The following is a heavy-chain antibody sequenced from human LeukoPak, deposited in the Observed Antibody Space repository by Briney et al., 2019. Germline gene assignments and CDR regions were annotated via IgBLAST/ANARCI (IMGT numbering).Heavy chain of an antibody. V-gene: IGHV3-11*01. J-gene: IGHJ4*02. CDR3: ARGGYYYDSSGYQFDY. Sequence: PGGSLRLSCAASGFTFSDYYMSWIRQAPGKGLEWVSYITSSGSTIYYADSVKGRFTISRDNSKNTLYLQMNSLRAEDTAVYYCARGGYYYDSSGYQFDYWGQGTLVTVSS. D-gene: IGHD3-22*01. CDR1: GFTFSDYY. CDR2: ITSSGSTI.